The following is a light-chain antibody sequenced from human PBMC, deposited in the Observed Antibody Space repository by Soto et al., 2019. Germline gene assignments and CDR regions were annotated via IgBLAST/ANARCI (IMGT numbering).Light chain of an antibody. CDR1: QSILRRD. CDR2: GAS. V-gene: IGKV3D-15*01. Sequence: IVLTPSSGTLSLSPGERATLSCTASQSILRRDLAWYQQKPGQAPRLLIYGASSRATGIPDRFSGSGSGTEFTLSIGSLQSEDFAVYYCQQYNDWPPTFGQGTKVDIK. CDR3: QQYNDWPPT. J-gene: IGKJ1*01.